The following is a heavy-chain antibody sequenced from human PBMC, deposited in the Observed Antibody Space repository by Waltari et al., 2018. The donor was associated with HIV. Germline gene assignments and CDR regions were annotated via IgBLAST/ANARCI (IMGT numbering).Heavy chain of an antibody. Sequence: QVQLQESGPGLVKPSQTLSLTCTVSGGSIRSGCSYWSWIRQLPGKGLEWIVYISYIGSTFYNPSLRSRVTMSVDTSKNQFSLKLTSVTAADMAVYYCARGTTYAVGWFDPWGQGTQVTVSS. D-gene: IGHD1-26*01. V-gene: IGHV4-31*03. CDR2: ISYIGST. CDR3: ARGTTYAVGWFDP. J-gene: IGHJ5*02. CDR1: GGSIRSGCSY.